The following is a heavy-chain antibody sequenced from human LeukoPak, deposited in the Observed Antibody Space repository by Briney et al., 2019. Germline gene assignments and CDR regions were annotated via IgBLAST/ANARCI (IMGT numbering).Heavy chain of an antibody. Sequence: SETLSLTCTVSGASISSGTYSWSWIRQPPGKGLEWIGYIYHSGSTHYNPSLKSRVTISVDRSKNQFSLKLSSVTAADTAVYYCARARLTYYYDSSEDGYFDYWGQGTLVTVSS. V-gene: IGHV4-30-2*01. CDR1: GASISSGTYS. J-gene: IGHJ4*02. D-gene: IGHD3-22*01. CDR2: IYHSGST. CDR3: ARARLTYYYDSSEDGYFDY.